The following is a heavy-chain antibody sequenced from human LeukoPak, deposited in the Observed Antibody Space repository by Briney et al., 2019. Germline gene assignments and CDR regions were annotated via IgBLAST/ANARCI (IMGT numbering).Heavy chain of an antibody. CDR3: ARYQTYYDAFDI. D-gene: IGHD2-21*01. V-gene: IGHV4-4*07. J-gene: IGHJ3*02. CDR2: IYTSGST. CDR1: GDSISSYY. Sequence: SETLSLTRTVSGDSISSYYWSWIRQPAGKGLEWIGRIYTSGSTNYNPSLKSRVTMSVDTSKNQFSLKLSSVTAADTAVYYCARYQTYYDAFDIWGQGTMVTVSS.